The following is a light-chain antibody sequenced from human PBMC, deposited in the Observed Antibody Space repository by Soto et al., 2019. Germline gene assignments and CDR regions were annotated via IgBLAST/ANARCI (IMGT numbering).Light chain of an antibody. CDR1: QSFSTN. J-gene: IGKJ1*01. CDR2: GAS. Sequence: EIVMTQSPATLSVSPGERATLSCRASQSFSTNLAWYQQKPGQAPRLLIFGASTRATDVPARFSGSGFGTEFTLTISTLQSVDFGLYCCLKHTPWPRRFGQG. CDR3: LKHTPWPRR. V-gene: IGKV3-15*01.